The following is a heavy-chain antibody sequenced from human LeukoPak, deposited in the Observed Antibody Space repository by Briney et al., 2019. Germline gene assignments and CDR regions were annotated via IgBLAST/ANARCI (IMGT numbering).Heavy chain of an antibody. CDR1: GYSFTSYW. D-gene: IGHD2-2*01. J-gene: IGHJ3*02. Sequence: KPGESLMISCKGSGYSFTSYWIGWVRQMPGKGLEWMGIIYPGDPDTRYSPSFQGQVTISADKSISTAYLQWSSLQASAPAMYFCASRAFYCSSTSFLGGAFDIWGQGTMVTVSS. CDR2: IYPGDPDT. V-gene: IGHV5-51*01. CDR3: ASRAFYCSSTSFLGGAFDI.